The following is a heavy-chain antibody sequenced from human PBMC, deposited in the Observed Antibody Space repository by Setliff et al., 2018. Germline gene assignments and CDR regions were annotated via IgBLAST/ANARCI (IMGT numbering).Heavy chain of an antibody. V-gene: IGHV4-34*01. J-gene: IGHJ1*01. CDR3: ARVDFTMIQGVLGL. CDR1: GVSFSDYY. Sequence: TSETLSLTCTVYGVSFSDYYWGWVRQSPGKGLDWIGEINHSGTTNYDPSLQSRVTISVDMSKNQFSMKLTSVTAADTAVYYCARVDFTMIQGVLGLWGQGTLVTVSS. CDR2: INHSGTT. D-gene: IGHD3-10*01.